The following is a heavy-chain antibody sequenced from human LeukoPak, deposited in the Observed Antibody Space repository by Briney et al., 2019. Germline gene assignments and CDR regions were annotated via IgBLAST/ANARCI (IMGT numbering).Heavy chain of an antibody. CDR2: ISYDGSKK. Sequence: PGGSLRLSCAASGFIFSNYAIHWVRQAPGKGLEWVAVISYDGSKKSYADSVKGRFTISRDNSKNTLYVQMNSLRAEDTAVYYCAKEIWVTYYYDSSGTTYWGQGTLVTVSS. D-gene: IGHD3-22*01. V-gene: IGHV3-30*04. CDR1: GFIFSNYA. CDR3: AKEIWVTYYYDSSGTTY. J-gene: IGHJ4*02.